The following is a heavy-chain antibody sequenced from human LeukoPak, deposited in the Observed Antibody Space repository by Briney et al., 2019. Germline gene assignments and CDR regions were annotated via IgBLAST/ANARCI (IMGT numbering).Heavy chain of an antibody. J-gene: IGHJ4*02. CDR2: IYYSGST. V-gene: IGHV4-39*01. Sequence: PETLSLTCTVSGGSISSSSYYWGWIRQPPGKGLEWIGNIYYSGSTYYNPSLKSRVTISEDTSKNQFSLKLSSVTAADTAVYYCARRSSSWYSKIDSWGQGTLVTVSS. CDR1: GGSISSSSYY. D-gene: IGHD6-13*01. CDR3: ARRSSSWYSKIDS.